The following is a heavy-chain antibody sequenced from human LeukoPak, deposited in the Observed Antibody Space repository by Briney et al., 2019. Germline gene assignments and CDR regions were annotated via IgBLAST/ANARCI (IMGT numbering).Heavy chain of an antibody. CDR1: GGSIASSSYY. D-gene: IGHD1-7*01. V-gene: IGHV4-39*01. Sequence: SETLSLSCTVSGGSIASSSYYWGWIRQPPGKGLEWIGSINYSGRTYYNPSLKSRVTISVDTSKNQFSLKLTSVTAADTAVYHCASRKLNFWGQGTLVTVSS. CDR2: INYSGRT. CDR3: ASRKLNF. J-gene: IGHJ4*02.